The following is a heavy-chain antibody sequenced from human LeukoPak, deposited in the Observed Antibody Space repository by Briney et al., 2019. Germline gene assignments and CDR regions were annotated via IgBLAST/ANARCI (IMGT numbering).Heavy chain of an antibody. CDR2: ILASGSPT. V-gene: IGHV3-23*01. CDR3: AKDLRPDGVDNFDH. CDR1: GFSFNSYT. Sequence: GGSLRLSCAASGFSFNSYTMNWVRQAPGKGLQWVANILASGSPTYYADSVKGRFIISRDNSKNTVYLQMNSLRVEDTAIYYCAKDLRPDGVDNFDHWGQGILVTVSS. J-gene: IGHJ4*02. D-gene: IGHD2-8*01.